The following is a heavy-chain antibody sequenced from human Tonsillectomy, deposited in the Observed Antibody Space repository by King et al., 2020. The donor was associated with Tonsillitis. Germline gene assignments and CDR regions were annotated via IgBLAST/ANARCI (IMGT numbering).Heavy chain of an antibody. J-gene: IGHJ4*02. D-gene: IGHD4-17*01. CDR3: TAEGGYGDYGYDY. Sequence: DVQLVESGGGLVKPGGSLRLSCAASGFTFSNAWMSWVRQAPGKGLEWVGRIRSKTDGGTTDYAAPVKGRFTISRDDSKNTLYLQMSSLKTEDTAVYYCTAEGGYGDYGYDYWGQGTLVTVSS. CDR1: GFTFSNAW. CDR2: IRSKTDGGTT. V-gene: IGHV3-15*01.